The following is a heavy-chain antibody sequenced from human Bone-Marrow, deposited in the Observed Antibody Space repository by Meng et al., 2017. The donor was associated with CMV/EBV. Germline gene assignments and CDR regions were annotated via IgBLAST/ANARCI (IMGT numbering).Heavy chain of an antibody. Sequence: SLKISCVASGFTFDDYAMHRVRQAPGKGLEWVSGINWNSGNLGYADSVEGRVTISRDNAKNSLYLQMNSLRTEDTALYYCAKEAWRGTFDIWGQGTMVTASS. CDR2: INWNSGNL. J-gene: IGHJ3*02. CDR3: AKEAWRGTFDI. CDR1: GFTFDDYA. D-gene: IGHD3-3*01. V-gene: IGHV3-9*01.